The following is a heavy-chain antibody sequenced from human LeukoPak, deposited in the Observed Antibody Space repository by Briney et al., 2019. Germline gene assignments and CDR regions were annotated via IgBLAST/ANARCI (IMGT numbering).Heavy chain of an antibody. Sequence: PSETLSLTCPVSGDSISNYYWSWIRQPPGKGLEWIAYIYYSGSTNYNPSLKSRVSISSDTSKNQFSLELSSVTAADTAVYYCARLKATVSIHAYFDSWGQGTLVTVSS. CDR3: ARLKATVSIHAYFDS. V-gene: IGHV4-59*01. J-gene: IGHJ4*02. CDR1: GDSISNYY. D-gene: IGHD4-17*01. CDR2: IYYSGST.